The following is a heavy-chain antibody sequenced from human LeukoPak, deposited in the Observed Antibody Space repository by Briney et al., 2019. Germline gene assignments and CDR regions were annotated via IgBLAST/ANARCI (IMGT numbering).Heavy chain of an antibody. V-gene: IGHV4-59*12. CDR1: GGSISSYY. J-gene: IGHJ4*02. D-gene: IGHD6-13*01. Sequence: SETLSLTCTVSGGSISSYYWSWIRQPPGKGLEWIGYTYYSGSTNYNPSLKSRVTMSVDTSKNQFSLKLSSVTALDTAVYYCARIGVAAGLFDYWGQGTLVTVSS. CDR3: ARIGVAAGLFDY. CDR2: TYYSGST.